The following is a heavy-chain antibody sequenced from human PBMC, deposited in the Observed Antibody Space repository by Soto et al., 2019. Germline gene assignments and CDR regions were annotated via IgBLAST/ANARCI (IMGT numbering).Heavy chain of an antibody. CDR3: AKDPNGDYVGAFDI. J-gene: IGHJ3*02. V-gene: IGHV3-23*01. D-gene: IGHD4-17*01. Sequence: EVQLLESGGNLIQPGGSLRLSCAASGFTFRNYAMSWVRQAPGAGPEWVSGISGSGGSTYYADSVKGRFTISRDNSNNALFLQMNSLRAEDTALYYCAKDPNGDYVGAFDIWGRGTMVTVSS. CDR2: ISGSGGST. CDR1: GFTFRNYA.